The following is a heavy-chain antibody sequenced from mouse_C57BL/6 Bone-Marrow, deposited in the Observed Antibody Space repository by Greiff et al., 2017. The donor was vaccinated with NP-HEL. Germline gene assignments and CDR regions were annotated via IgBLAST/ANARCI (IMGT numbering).Heavy chain of an antibody. J-gene: IGHJ3*01. V-gene: IGHV1-4*01. Sequence: VQGVESGAELARPGASVKMSCKASGYTFTSYTMHWVKQRPGQGLEWIRYINPSSGYTKYNQKFKDKATLTADKSSSTAYMQLSSLTSEDSAVYYCARFWDWFAYWGQGTLVTVSA. D-gene: IGHD4-1*01. CDR3: ARFWDWFAY. CDR1: GYTFTSYT. CDR2: INPSSGYT.